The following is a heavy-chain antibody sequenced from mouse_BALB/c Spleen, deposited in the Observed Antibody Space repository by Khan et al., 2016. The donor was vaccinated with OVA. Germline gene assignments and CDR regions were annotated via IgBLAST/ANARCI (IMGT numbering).Heavy chain of an antibody. CDR3: TRRHDTYAWFAY. CDR2: ITSGSNTI. Sequence: EVELVESGGGLVPPGGSRTLSCAASGFTFSSSGMHWVRQAPEKGLVWVAYITSGSNTIYYADTVKGRFTISRANPKNTLFLQMTSLRSEDTAMYYCTRRHDTYAWFAYWGQGTLVTVSA. J-gene: IGHJ3*01. D-gene: IGHD1-1*01. V-gene: IGHV5-17*02. CDR1: GFTFSSSG.